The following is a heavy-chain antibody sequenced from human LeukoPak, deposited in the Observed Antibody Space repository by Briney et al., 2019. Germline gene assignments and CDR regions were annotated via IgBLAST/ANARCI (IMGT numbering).Heavy chain of an antibody. CDR3: ARDRPYYDKGDMDV. CDR1: GFTVSSNY. V-gene: IGHV3-53*01. Sequence: GGSLRLSCAASGFTVSSNYMSWVRQAPGKGLQWVSILFTDGTTYYADSVRGRFAISRDSYRNTLYLHMTGLRADDTALYFCARDRPYYDKGDMDVWGQGTMVTVSS. CDR2: LFTDGTT. D-gene: IGHD3-16*01. J-gene: IGHJ6*02.